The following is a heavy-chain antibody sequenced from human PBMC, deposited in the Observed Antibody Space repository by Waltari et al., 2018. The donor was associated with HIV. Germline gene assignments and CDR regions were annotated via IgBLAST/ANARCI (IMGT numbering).Heavy chain of an antibody. CDR3: ARRYCGRACNDFYYFDL. J-gene: IGHJ2*01. CDR1: GGSISSSNYY. Sequence: QVQLQESGPGLVKTSQTLSLTCTVSGGSISSSNYYWSWIRQPAGKGLAWIGRIFLTGNTNYNPSLRSRVSISMDPSKNQCSLKLNSVTAADTAVYYCARRYCGRACNDFYYFDLWGRGTLVTVSS. D-gene: IGHD2-21*02. CDR2: IFLTGNT. V-gene: IGHV4-61*02.